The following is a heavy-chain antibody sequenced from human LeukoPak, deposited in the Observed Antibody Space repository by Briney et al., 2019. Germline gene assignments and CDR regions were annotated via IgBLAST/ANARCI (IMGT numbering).Heavy chain of an antibody. Sequence: GGSLRLSCAASGFTFSTYNMHWVRQAPGKGLEWVAVILSDGSKQYYADSVKGRFTISRDNSENTLYLQMNSLRAEDTALYYCAKEVSRYSSSWSWDYWGQGTLVTVSS. D-gene: IGHD6-13*01. CDR1: GFTFSTYN. CDR3: AKEVSRYSSSWSWDY. CDR2: ILSDGSKQ. V-gene: IGHV3-30*18. J-gene: IGHJ4*02.